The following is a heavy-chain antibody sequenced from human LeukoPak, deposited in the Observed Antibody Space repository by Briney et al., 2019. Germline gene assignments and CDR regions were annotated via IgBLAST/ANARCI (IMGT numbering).Heavy chain of an antibody. CDR1: GFTFSSYA. CDR2: ISSSSSTI. Sequence: GGSLRLSCAASGFTFSSYAMSWVRQAPGKGLEWVSYISSSSSTIYYADSVKGRFTISRDNAKNSLYLQMNSLRAEDTAVYYCARDEGSSGWIRGGYWGQGTLVTVSS. CDR3: ARDEGSSGWIRGGY. V-gene: IGHV3-48*04. J-gene: IGHJ4*02. D-gene: IGHD6-19*01.